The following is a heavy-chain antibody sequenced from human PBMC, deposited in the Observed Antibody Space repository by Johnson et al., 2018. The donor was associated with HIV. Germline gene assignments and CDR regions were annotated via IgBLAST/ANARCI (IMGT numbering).Heavy chain of an antibody. D-gene: IGHD6-13*01. CDR1: GFTFDDYG. J-gene: IGHJ3*02. CDR2: IDWNGGSS. Sequence: VQLVESGGYVVRPGGSLRLSCAASGFTFDDYGMTWVRQAPGKGLEWVSGIDWNGGSSGYADSVKGRFSISRDNGKNSLYLQMNSLRAEDTALYYCARGAYSSSWHDSDASDIWGQGTMVTVSS. CDR3: ARGAYSSSWHDSDASDI. V-gene: IGHV3-20*04.